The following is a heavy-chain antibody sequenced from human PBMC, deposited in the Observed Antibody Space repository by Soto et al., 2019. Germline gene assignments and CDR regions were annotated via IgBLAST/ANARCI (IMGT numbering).Heavy chain of an antibody. D-gene: IGHD2-21*02. J-gene: IGHJ3*02. CDR2: ISGSGGST. CDR3: ANPFHQKTADLKDAFDI. Sequence: GGSLRLSCAASGFTFSSYAMSWVRQAPGKGLEWVSAISGSGGSTYYADSVKGRFTISRDNSKNTLYLQMNSLRAEDTAVYYCANPFHQKTADLKDAFDIWGQGTMVTVSS. V-gene: IGHV3-23*01. CDR1: GFTFSSYA.